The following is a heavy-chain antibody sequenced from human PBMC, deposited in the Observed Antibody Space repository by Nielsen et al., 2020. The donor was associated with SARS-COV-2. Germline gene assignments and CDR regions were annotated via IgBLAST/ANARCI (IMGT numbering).Heavy chain of an antibody. CDR1: GFTFSSYS. Sequence: GESLKISCAASGFTFSSYSMNWVRQAPGKGLEWVSSISSSSSYIYYADSVKGRFTISRDNAKNSLYLQMNSLRAEGTAVYYCARRGAGGNNWFDPWGQGTLVTVSS. V-gene: IGHV3-21*01. CDR3: ARRGAGGNNWFDP. D-gene: IGHD1-26*01. J-gene: IGHJ5*02. CDR2: ISSSSSYI.